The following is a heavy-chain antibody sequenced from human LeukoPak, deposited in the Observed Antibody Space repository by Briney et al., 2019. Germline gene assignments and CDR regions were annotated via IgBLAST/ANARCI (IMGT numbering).Heavy chain of an antibody. D-gene: IGHD4-17*01. V-gene: IGHV1-18*01. CDR1: GYTFTSYG. J-gene: IGHJ3*02. Sequence: ASVKVSCTASGYTFTSYGMRWVRQAPGQGLEWMGWIGAYNGNTNYAQKLQGRFTMTRDTSTSPAYIELSGLRADDPAVYYCASPSDYGDYSLAGAFDIWGQGTMVTVSS. CDR2: IGAYNGNT. CDR3: ASPSDYGDYSLAGAFDI.